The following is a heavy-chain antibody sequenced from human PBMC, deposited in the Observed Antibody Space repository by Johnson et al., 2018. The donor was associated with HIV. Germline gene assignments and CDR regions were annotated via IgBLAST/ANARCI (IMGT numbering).Heavy chain of an antibody. V-gene: IGHV3-74*01. CDR1: GFTFSSYW. CDR3: AKEDGNLNAFDI. CDR2: INSDGSST. Sequence: VQLVESGGGLVQPGGSLRLSCAASGFTFSSYWMHWVRQAPGKGLVWVSRINSDGSSTSYADSVKGRFTISRDNAKNSLYLQMNSLRAEDTALYYCAKEDGNLNAFDIWGQGTMVTVSS. J-gene: IGHJ3*02. D-gene: IGHD5-24*01.